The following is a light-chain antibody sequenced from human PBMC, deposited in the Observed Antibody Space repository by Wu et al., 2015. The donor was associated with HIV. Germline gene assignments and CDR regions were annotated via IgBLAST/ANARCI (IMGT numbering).Light chain of an antibody. CDR1: QSISSRH. CDR3: QHYGSSPR. CDR2: LVS. Sequence: RATLSCRASQSISSRHLAWYQQKPGQPPRLLIYLVSSRATGTPDRFSGSGSGTDFTLTISRLEPEDFAMYYCQHYGSSPRFGQGTKLEIK. J-gene: IGKJ2*03. V-gene: IGKV3-20*01.